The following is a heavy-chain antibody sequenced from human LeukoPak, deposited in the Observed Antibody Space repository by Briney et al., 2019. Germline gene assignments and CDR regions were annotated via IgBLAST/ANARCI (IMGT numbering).Heavy chain of an antibody. CDR2: IYYSGST. CDR1: GGSISSYY. Sequence: PSETLSLTCTVSGGSISSYYWSWIRQPPGKGQEWIGYIYYSGSTNYNPSLKSRVTISVDTSKNQFSLKLSSVTAADTAVYYCAREHYYDTSGHHDYWGQGTLVTVSS. V-gene: IGHV4-59*01. CDR3: AREHYYDTSGHHDY. J-gene: IGHJ4*02. D-gene: IGHD3-22*01.